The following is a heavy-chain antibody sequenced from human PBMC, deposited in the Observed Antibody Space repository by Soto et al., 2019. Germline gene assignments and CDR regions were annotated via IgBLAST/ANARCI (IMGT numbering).Heavy chain of an antibody. CDR3: ARQERIGDYVLDY. V-gene: IGHV4-59*08. CDR1: GGSISSYY. CDR2: IYYSGST. D-gene: IGHD4-17*01. Sequence: SETLSLTCTVSGGSISSYYWSWIRQPPGKGLEWIGYIYYSGSTNYNPSLKSRVTISVDTSKNQFSLKLSSVTAADTAVYYCARQERIGDYVLDYWGQGTLVTVSS. J-gene: IGHJ4*02.